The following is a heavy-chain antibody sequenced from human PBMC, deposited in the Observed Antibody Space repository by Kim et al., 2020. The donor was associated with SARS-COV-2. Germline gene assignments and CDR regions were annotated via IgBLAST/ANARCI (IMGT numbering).Heavy chain of an antibody. Sequence: SETLSLTCTVSGGSISSYYWSWIRQPPRKGLEWIGYIYYSGSTNYNPSLKSRVTISVDTSKNQFSLKLSSVTAADTAVYYCARVKVREANFAVIAEYYFDYWGQGTLVTVSS. V-gene: IGHV4-59*01. CDR1: GGSISSYY. CDR3: ARVKVREANFAVIAEYYFDY. J-gene: IGHJ4*02. CDR2: IYYSGST. D-gene: IGHD3-10*01.